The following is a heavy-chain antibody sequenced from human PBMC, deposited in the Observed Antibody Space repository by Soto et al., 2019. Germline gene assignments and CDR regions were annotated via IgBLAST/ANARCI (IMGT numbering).Heavy chain of an antibody. J-gene: IGHJ1*01. Sequence: QITLKESGPTLVKPTQTLTLTCSFSGFSLSTSGVAVGWIRQPPGKALEWLALIYWDDDKRYSPSLKSRLTITKDTSTNQVVLIMTNMDPVDTATYYCTYSRLPSTVTTSAEYFQHWGQGTLVTVSS. CDR3: TYSRLPSTVTTSAEYFQH. CDR1: GFSLSTSGVA. V-gene: IGHV2-5*02. D-gene: IGHD4-17*01. CDR2: IYWDDDK.